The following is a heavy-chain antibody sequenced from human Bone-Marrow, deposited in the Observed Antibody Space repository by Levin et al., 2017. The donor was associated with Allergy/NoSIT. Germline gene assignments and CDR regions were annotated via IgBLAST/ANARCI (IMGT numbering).Heavy chain of an antibody. D-gene: IGHD2-21*02. Sequence: SETLSLTCHVSGASIRSYYWSWIRQAPGKGLEWIGYLYYTGITAYNPSLKSRVTMSADTSKNQFSLNLNSVTTADTAVYYCASSGDYYSEYFQYRGRGTLVTVSS. CDR1: GASIRSYY. CDR2: LYYTGIT. V-gene: IGHV4-59*01. J-gene: IGHJ1*01. CDR3: ASSGDYYSEYFQY.